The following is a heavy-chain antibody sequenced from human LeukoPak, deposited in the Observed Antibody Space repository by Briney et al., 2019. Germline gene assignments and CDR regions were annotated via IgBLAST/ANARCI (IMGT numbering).Heavy chain of an antibody. CDR3: AREYPKGGSYRFDP. Sequence: PSETLSLTCAVYGGSFSGYYSSWIRQPPGKGLEWIGEINHSGSTNYNPSLKSRVTISVDTPKNQFSLKLSSVTAADTAVYYCAREYPKGGSYRFDPWGQGTLVTVSS. V-gene: IGHV4-34*01. D-gene: IGHD1-26*01. CDR2: INHSGST. CDR1: GGSFSGYY. J-gene: IGHJ5*02.